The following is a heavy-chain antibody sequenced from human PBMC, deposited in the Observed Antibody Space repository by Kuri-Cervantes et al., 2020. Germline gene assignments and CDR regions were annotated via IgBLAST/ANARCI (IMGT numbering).Heavy chain of an antibody. CDR2: INPSGGST. J-gene: IGHJ2*01. V-gene: IGHV1-46*01. CDR1: GYTFTSYY. Sequence: ASVKVSCKASGYTFTSYYMHWVRQAPGQGLEWMGIINPSGGSTSYAQKFQGRVTMTRDTSTSTVYMELSSLRSEDTAVYYCARGSYSSGWSPHTYWYFDLWGRGTLATVSS. D-gene: IGHD6-19*01. CDR3: ARGSYSSGWSPHTYWYFDL.